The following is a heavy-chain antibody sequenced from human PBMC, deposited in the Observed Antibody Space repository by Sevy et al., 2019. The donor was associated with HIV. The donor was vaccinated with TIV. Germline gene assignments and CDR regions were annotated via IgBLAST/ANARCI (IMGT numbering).Heavy chain of an antibody. CDR1: GFTFSSYA. Sequence: GGSLRLSCAASGFTFSSYAMSWVRQAPGKGLKWVSAISGSGGNTYYADSVKGRFTISRDDSKNTLYLQMNSLRAEDTALYYCAKEPPASTPYFDYWGQRTLVTVSS. CDR3: AKEPPASTPYFDY. V-gene: IGHV3-23*01. CDR2: ISGSGGNT. J-gene: IGHJ4*02.